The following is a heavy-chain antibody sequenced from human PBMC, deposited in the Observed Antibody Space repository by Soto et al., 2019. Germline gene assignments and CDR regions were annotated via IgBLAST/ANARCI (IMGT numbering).Heavy chain of an antibody. J-gene: IGHJ4*02. D-gene: IGHD4-17*01. CDR2: IGSAGDT. CDR3: ARGEDGIDF. CDR1: GFTLSNYD. Sequence: HPGGSLRLSCAASGFTLSNYDMHWVRQVTGKGLEWVSSIGSAGDTYYPGSVKGRFAISRESAENSLFLQMNSLRAGDTAIYYCARGEDGIDFWGQGTLVTVSS. V-gene: IGHV3-13*01.